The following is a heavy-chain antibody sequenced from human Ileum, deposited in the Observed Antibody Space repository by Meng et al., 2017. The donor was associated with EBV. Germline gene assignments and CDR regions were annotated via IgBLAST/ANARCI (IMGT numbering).Heavy chain of an antibody. J-gene: IGHJ4*02. CDR2: IWYDGSNK. CDR1: GFTFSNYG. Sequence: GQVGGAGGGVGQPWTSLRLSCGASGFTFSNYGMYWVRQAPGKGLEWVSVIWYDGSNKYYGDSVKGRFTVSRDNSKNTVSLQMNSLRVEDTAVYYCARLGSGWAADYWGQGTLVTVSS. V-gene: IGHV3-33*01. CDR3: ARLGSGWAADY. D-gene: IGHD6-19*01.